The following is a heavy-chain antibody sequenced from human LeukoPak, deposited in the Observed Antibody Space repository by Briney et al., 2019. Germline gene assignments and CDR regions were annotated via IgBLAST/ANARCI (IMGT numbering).Heavy chain of an antibody. CDR3: PRGEGSSSWFHY. D-gene: IGHD6-13*01. V-gene: IGHV3-53*01. J-gene: IGHJ4*02. Sequence: PGGSLRLSCAASGFTLSSNYMSWVRQAPGKGLEWGSVIYSGGSTYYSDSVKGRFTISRDNSKNTLYLQLNSLRAEDTAVYYCPRGEGSSSWFHYWGQGTLVTVSS. CDR1: GFTLSSNY. CDR2: IYSGGST.